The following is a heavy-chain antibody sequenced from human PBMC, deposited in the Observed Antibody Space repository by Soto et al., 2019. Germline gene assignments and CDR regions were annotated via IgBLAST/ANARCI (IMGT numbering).Heavy chain of an antibody. V-gene: IGHV3-48*03. CDR1: GFTFSSYE. CDR3: AHPRGYGVFDAVDI. J-gene: IGHJ3*02. Sequence: GGSLRLSCAASGFTFSSYEMNWVRQAPGKGLEWVSYISSSGSTIYYADSVKGRFTISRDNSIYTLYPQMSGLKTEDTAVYFCAHPRGYGVFDAVDIWGQGTMVTVSS. D-gene: IGHD4-17*01. CDR2: ISSSGSTI.